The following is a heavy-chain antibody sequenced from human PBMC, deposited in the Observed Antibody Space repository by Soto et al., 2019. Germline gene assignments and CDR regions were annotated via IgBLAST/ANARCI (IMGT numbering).Heavy chain of an antibody. CDR3: VRGLPWFGELSPFGY. V-gene: IGHV1-3*01. Sequence: QVQLVQSGAEVKKPGASVEVSCKASGYTFTDYAMHWVRQAPGQRLEWMGWINAGNGATIYSQKFQGRVAITRDTSASTAYMDLSSLRSEDTAVYYCVRGLPWFGELSPFGYWGQGTLVTVSS. CDR1: GYTFTDYA. CDR2: INAGNGAT. D-gene: IGHD3-10*01. J-gene: IGHJ4*02.